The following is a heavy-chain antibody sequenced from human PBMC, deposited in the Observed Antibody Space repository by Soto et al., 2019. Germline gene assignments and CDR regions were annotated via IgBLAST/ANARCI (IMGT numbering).Heavy chain of an antibody. CDR1: GFSFSSNW. CDR3: ERGSTSQSGLIDT. D-gene: IGHD2-2*01. V-gene: IGHV3-74*01. J-gene: IGHJ5*02. CDR2: INTDGSST. Sequence: GGSLRLSCAASGFSFSSNWMHWVRQAPGKGLVWVSRINTDGSSTSYPDSVKGRFTISRDNAKNTLYLQMNSLRAEDTAVYYYERGSTSQSGLIDTWGQGTLVTVSS.